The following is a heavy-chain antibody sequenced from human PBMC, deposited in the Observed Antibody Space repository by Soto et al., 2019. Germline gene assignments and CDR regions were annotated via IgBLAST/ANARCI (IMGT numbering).Heavy chain of an antibody. CDR1: GFTFSTSA. CDR2: IVVGSGDT. CDR3: AAYSDGWTGFDY. Sequence: SVKLSSKASGFTFSTSALRWVRHARGQRLEWIGWIVVGSGDTKYTQKFQERVTISRDMSTSTAYMELSSLRSEDTAVYFCAAYSDGWTGFDYWGQGTLVTVSS. D-gene: IGHD6-25*01. V-gene: IGHV1-58*01. J-gene: IGHJ4*02.